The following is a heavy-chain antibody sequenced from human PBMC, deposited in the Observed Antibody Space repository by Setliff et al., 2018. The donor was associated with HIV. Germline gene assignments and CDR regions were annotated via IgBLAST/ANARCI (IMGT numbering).Heavy chain of an antibody. CDR2: INHSGTT. J-gene: IGHJ4*02. V-gene: IGHV4-34*01. CDR3: ATVIGWNDATDC. CDR1: GGSFSGHY. D-gene: IGHD1-1*01. Sequence: SETLSLTCAVYGGSFSGHYWSWIRQPPGKGLEWIGEINHSGTTNYNPSLKSRVIMSIDTSKNQFSLKLTSVTAADTTVYYCATVIGWNDATDCWGQGTLVTVSS.